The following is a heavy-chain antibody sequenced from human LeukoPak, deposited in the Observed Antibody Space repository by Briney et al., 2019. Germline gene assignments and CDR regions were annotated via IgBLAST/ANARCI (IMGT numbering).Heavy chain of an antibody. J-gene: IGHJ1*01. CDR3: VRARYSSSWPLPHAEYFQH. CDR2: INPSGGST. Sequence: ASVKVSCKASGYTFTSYYMHWVRQAPGQGLEWMGIINPSGGSTSYAQKFQGRVTMTRDTSTSTVYMELSSLRSEDTAVYYCVRARYSSSWPLPHAEYFQHWGQGTLVTVSS. D-gene: IGHD6-13*01. CDR1: GYTFTSYY. V-gene: IGHV1-46*01.